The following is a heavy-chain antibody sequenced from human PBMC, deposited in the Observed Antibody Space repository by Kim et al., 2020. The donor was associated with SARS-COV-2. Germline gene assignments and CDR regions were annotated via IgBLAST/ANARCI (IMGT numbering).Heavy chain of an antibody. Sequence: ADAVKGRFTISREKAKNSLYLQMNSLRDEDTAVYYCARGIYYYDSSGPDYWGQGTLVTVSS. CDR3: ARGIYYYDSSGPDY. J-gene: IGHJ4*02. V-gene: IGHV3-21*01. D-gene: IGHD3-22*01.